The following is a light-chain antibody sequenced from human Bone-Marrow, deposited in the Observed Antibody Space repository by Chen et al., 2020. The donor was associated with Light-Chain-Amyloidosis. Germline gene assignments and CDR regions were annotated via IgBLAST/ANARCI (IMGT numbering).Light chain of an antibody. CDR1: NIGSTS. CDR2: DDS. V-gene: IGLV3-21*02. CDR3: QVWDRSSDRPV. Sequence: SYVLTQPSSVSVAPGQTATIACGGNNIGSTSLHWYQQTPGQAPLLVVYDDSDRPSGIPERLCGSNSANTATLTISRVGAGDDAAYYCQVWDRSSDRPVFVGGTKLTVL. J-gene: IGLJ3*02.